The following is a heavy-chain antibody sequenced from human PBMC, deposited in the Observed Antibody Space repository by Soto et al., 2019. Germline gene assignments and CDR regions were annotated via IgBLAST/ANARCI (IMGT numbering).Heavy chain of an antibody. D-gene: IGHD3-3*01. CDR3: ARDFGHGYYLDY. CDR2: ITDSSDTV. V-gene: IGHV3-48*02. Sequence: GGSLRLSCVASGFSFSNYNMNWVRQAPGKGLEWVSYITDSSDTVHYADSVRGRSTISRDNAESSLYLQMNSLRDEDTAVYFCARDFGHGYYLDYWGRGTLVTVSS. CDR1: GFSFSNYN. J-gene: IGHJ4*02.